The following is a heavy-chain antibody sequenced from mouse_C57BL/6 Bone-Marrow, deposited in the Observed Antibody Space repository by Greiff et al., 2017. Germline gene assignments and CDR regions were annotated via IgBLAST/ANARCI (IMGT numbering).Heavy chain of an antibody. CDR1: GFNIKDDY. CDR3: ASPLYGSSPAWFAY. V-gene: IGHV1-81*01. CDR2: IYPRSGNT. J-gene: IGHJ3*01. Sequence: VQLQQSGAELVRPGASVKLSCTASGFNIKDDYMHWVKRRTGQGLEWIGEIYPRSGNTYYNEKFKGKATLTADKSSSTAYMELRSLTSEDSAVYFCASPLYGSSPAWFAYWGQGTLVTVSA. D-gene: IGHD1-1*01.